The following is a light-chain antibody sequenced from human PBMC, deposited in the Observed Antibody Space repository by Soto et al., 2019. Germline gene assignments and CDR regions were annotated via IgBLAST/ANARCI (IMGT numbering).Light chain of an antibody. CDR2: GAS. V-gene: IGKV3-15*01. CDR1: QSVSSS. Sequence: EIVLTQSPVTLSLSPGEGATLSCRASQSVSSSYIAWYQQRPGQAPRLLIYGASTRATGIPARFSGSGSGTEFTLTISSLQSEDFAVYYRQQYHSWPLTFGGGTKVDIK. CDR3: QQYHSWPLT. J-gene: IGKJ4*01.